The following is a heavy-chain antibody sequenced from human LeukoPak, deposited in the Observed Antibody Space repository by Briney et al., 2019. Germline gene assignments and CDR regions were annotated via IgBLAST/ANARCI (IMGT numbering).Heavy chain of an antibody. CDR3: ARSITMVRVDAFDI. J-gene: IGHJ3*02. CDR2: IYNSGST. D-gene: IGHD3-10*01. CDR1: GGSISGSNCY. V-gene: IGHV4-39*07. Sequence: SETLSLTCTVSGGSISGSNCYWGWIRQPPGKGLEWIGSIYNSGSTHYNPSLKSRVTVSVDTSKNQISLKVSSVTAADTAVYYCARSITMVRVDAFDIWGQGTMVTVSS.